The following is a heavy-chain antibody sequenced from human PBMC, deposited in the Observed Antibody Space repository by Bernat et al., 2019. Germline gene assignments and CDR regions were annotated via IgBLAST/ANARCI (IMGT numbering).Heavy chain of an antibody. V-gene: IGHV4-39*02. D-gene: IGHD3-22*01. CDR3: ARSPYYYDSSAYSALYFFDY. J-gene: IGHJ4*01. CDR1: GGSISSSSYY. CDR2: IYYSGST. Sequence: QLQLQESGPGLVKPSETLSLTCTVSGGSISSSSYYWGWIRQPPGKGLEWIGSIYYSGSTYYNPSLKSRVTISVDTSKHHFSLKLSSVTATDTAVYYCARSPYYYDSSAYSALYFFDYWGQGTLVTVSS.